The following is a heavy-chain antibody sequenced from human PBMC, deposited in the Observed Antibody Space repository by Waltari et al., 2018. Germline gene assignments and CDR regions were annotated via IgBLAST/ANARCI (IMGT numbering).Heavy chain of an antibody. CDR3: ARGAAAATGYYYYYMDV. J-gene: IGHJ6*03. CDR1: GGSISSYY. CDR2: IYYSGST. V-gene: IGHV4-59*01. Sequence: QVQLQESGPGLVKPSETLSLTCTVSGGSISSYYWSWIRQPPGKGLEWIGYIYYSGSTNYIPSLKSRVTISVDTSKNQFSLKLSSVTAADTAVYYCARGAAAATGYYYYYMDVWGKGTTVTVSS. D-gene: IGHD6-13*01.